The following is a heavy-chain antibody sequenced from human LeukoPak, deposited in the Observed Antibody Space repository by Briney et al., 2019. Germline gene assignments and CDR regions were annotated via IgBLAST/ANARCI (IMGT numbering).Heavy chain of an antibody. CDR3: ARLVVPAAPFDY. V-gene: IGHV3-11*01. CDR1: GFTVSSNY. CDR2: ISSSGSTI. J-gene: IGHJ4*02. Sequence: PGGSLRLSCAASGFTVSSNYMSWVRQAPGKGLEWVSYISSSGSTIYYADSVKGRFTISRDNAKNSLYLQMNSLRAEDTAVYYCARLVVPAAPFDYWGQGTLVTVSS. D-gene: IGHD2-2*01.